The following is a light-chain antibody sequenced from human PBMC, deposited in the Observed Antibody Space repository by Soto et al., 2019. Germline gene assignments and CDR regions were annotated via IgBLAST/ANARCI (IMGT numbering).Light chain of an antibody. Sequence: MSEWPVCLSRTLPHTDTISCRSSQRLMSSDGNTYLNWFQQRPGQSPRRLIYKVSNRDSGVPDRFSGSRAGTDFTLKISRVEAEDVAFYYCMQVPHWPLTFGQGTRLEIK. CDR3: MQVPHWPLT. CDR2: KVS. J-gene: IGKJ5*01. V-gene: IGKV2-30*01. CDR1: QRLMSSDGNTY.